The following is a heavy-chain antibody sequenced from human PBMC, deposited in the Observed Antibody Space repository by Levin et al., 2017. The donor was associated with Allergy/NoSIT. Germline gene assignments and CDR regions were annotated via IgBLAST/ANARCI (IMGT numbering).Heavy chain of an antibody. J-gene: IGHJ4*02. CDR1: GGSISSYY. Sequence: SSETLSLTCTVSGGSISSYYWSWIRQPPGKGLEWIGYKYYSGSTKYNPSLKSRVTISVDTSKNQFSLKLSSVTAADTAVYYCARLDSSGYLSGWGQGTLVTVSS. V-gene: IGHV4-59*08. CDR2: KYYSGST. CDR3: ARLDSSGYLSG. D-gene: IGHD3-22*01.